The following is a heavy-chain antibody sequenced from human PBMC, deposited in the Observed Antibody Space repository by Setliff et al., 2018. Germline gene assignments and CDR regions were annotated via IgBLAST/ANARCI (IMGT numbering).Heavy chain of an antibody. J-gene: IGHJ4*02. D-gene: IGHD4-17*01. CDR3: ARLPRTVTHFDY. CDR2: SNHGGST. V-gene: IGHV4-34*01. CDR1: GGSFSSFY. Sequence: SETLSLTCAVYGGSFSSFYWSWIRQPPGKGLEWIGESNHGGSTSYHPSLKSRLTMSVDTSKNQFSLKLTSVTAADTAVYFCARLPRTVTHFDYWGQGALVTVS.